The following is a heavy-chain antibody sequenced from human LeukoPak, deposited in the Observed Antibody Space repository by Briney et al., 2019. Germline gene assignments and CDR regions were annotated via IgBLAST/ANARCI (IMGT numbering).Heavy chain of an antibody. D-gene: IGHD2-2*01. V-gene: IGHV4-39*01. CDR2: IYYSGST. CDR3: ARGDIVVVPGRIWFDP. CDR1: GGSISSSSYY. J-gene: IGHJ5*02. Sequence: PSETLSLTCTVSGGSISSSSYYWGWIRQPPGKGLEWIGSIYYSGSTYYNPSLKSRVTISVDTSKNQFSLKLSSVTAADTAVYYYARGDIVVVPGRIWFDPWGQGTLVTVSS.